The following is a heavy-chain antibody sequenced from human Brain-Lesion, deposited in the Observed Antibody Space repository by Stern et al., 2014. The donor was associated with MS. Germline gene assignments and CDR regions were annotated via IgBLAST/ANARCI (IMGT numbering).Heavy chain of an antibody. V-gene: IGHV1-24*01. CDR3: DTLSPGAGGNYYRHFDY. Sequence: VQLVESGAEVNKPGASVRVSCKASGYTFTDLSIHWVRQAPGKGLEWMGGFHPEDGETKYAQSLHGRATMNRDNSTDTAYMELSSLRSKDTAVDYCDTLSPGAGGNYYRHFDYWGQGTLVTVSS. CDR1: GYTFTDLS. D-gene: IGHD1-26*01. CDR2: FHPEDGET. J-gene: IGHJ4*02.